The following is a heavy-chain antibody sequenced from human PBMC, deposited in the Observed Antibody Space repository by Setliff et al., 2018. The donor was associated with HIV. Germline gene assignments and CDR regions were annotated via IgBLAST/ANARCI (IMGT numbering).Heavy chain of an antibody. Sequence: GGSLRLSCAASGFTFSSYWMHWVRQAPGKGLVWVSRINSDGSDTRYADSVKGRFTISRDNAKNTLYLQMNSLRAEDTAVYYCAATLSSWYVAGGYWGQGTLVTAPQ. CDR3: AATLSSWYVAGGY. CDR2: INSDGSDT. D-gene: IGHD6-13*01. V-gene: IGHV3-74*01. CDR1: GFTFSSYW. J-gene: IGHJ4*02.